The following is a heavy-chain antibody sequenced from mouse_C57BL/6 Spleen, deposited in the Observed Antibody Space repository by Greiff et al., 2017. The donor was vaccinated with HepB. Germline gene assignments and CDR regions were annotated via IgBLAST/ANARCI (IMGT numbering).Heavy chain of an antibody. J-gene: IGHJ4*01. V-gene: IGHV5-9-1*02. D-gene: IGHD3-3*01. CDR3: TREGSSYAMDY. CDR1: GFTFSSYA. CDR2: ISSGGDYI. Sequence: DVMLVESGEGLVKPGGSLKLSCAASGFTFSSYAMSWVRQTPEKRLEWVAYISSGGDYIYYADTVKGRFTISRDNARNTLYLQMSSLKSEDTAMYYCTREGSSYAMDYWGQGTSVTVSS.